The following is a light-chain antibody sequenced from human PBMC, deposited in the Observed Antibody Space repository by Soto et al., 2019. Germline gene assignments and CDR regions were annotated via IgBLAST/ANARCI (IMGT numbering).Light chain of an antibody. CDR3: QQYNNWLT. CDR2: DAS. Sequence: EIVMTQSPATVSVSPGERATLSCRASQSVGSNLAWYQQKPGQTPRLLISDASTRATGIPARFSGSGFGTEFTLTISSLQSADFAVYYCQQYNNWLTFGGGTKVEIK. V-gene: IGKV3-15*01. J-gene: IGKJ4*01. CDR1: QSVGSN.